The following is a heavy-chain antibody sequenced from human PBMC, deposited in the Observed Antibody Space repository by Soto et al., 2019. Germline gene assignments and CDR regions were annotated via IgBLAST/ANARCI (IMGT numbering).Heavy chain of an antibody. Sequence: VGSLRLSCAASGFTFSSYGMHWVRQAPGKGLEWVAVISYDGSNKYYADSVKGRFTISRDNSKNTLYLQMNSLRAEDTAVYYCANFYSGSTISDYWGQGTLVTVSS. V-gene: IGHV3-30*18. D-gene: IGHD3-3*01. J-gene: IGHJ4*02. CDR2: ISYDGSNK. CDR3: ANFYSGSTISDY. CDR1: GFTFSSYG.